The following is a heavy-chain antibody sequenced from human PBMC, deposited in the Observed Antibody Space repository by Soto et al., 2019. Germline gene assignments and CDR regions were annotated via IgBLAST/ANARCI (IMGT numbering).Heavy chain of an antibody. V-gene: IGHV1-69*12. CDR3: AMHYDSGGYSYRGLYY. CDR1: GGTFNSYA. J-gene: IGHJ4*02. D-gene: IGHD3-22*01. CDR2: IIPIFGTA. Sequence: QVQLVQSGAEVKKPGSSVNVSCKASGGTFNSYAISWVRQAPGQGLEWMGGIIPIFGTADYAQKFQGRVLHTAFELTGTASQDLSRLGCEDTVVYYCAMHYDSGGYSYRGLYYWGQGNLVTVSS.